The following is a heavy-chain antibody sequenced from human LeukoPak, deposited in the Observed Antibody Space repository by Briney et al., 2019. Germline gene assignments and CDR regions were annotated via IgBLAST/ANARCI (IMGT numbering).Heavy chain of an antibody. V-gene: IGHV1-69*05. CDR1: GGTFSSYA. D-gene: IGHD6-6*01. J-gene: IGHJ6*03. CDR3: ARSNIAARRFGLGFYMDV. CDR2: IIPIFGTA. Sequence: GSSVKVSCKASGGTFSSYAISWVRQAPGQGLEWMGGIIPIFGTANYAQKFQGRVTITTDESTSTAYMELSSLRSEDTAVYYCARSNIAARRFGLGFYMDVWGQGTTVTVSS.